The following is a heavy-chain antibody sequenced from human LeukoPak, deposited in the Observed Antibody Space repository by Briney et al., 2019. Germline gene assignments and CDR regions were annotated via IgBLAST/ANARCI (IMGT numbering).Heavy chain of an antibody. V-gene: IGHV3-21*01. CDR1: GFTFSSYS. J-gene: IGHJ3*02. CDR2: ISSSSSYI. CDR3: AREPPALTFDI. Sequence: GSLRLSCAASGFTFSSYSMNWVRQAPGKGLEWVSSISSSSSYIYYADSVKGRFTISRDNAKNSLYLQMNSLRAEDTAVYYCAREPPALTFDIWGQGTMVTVSS.